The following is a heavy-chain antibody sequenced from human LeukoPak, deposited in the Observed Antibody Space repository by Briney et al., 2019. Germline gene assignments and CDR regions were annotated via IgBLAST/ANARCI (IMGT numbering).Heavy chain of an antibody. Sequence: PGRSLRLSCAASGFTFDGYAMHWVRHAPGKGLEWVSGISWNSGSIGYADSVKGRFTISRDNAKNSLYLQMNSLRAEDMALYYCAKADYYVSSGSIFDIWGQGTMVTVSS. CDR3: AKADYYVSSGSIFDI. D-gene: IGHD3-22*01. J-gene: IGHJ3*02. V-gene: IGHV3-9*03. CDR2: ISWNSGSI. CDR1: GFTFDGYA.